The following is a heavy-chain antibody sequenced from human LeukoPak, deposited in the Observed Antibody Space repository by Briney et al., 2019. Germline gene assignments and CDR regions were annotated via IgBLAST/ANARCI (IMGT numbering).Heavy chain of an antibody. J-gene: IGHJ6*03. CDR2: IKDDGNEK. Sequence: GGSLRLSCAASGFTFTRYWMSWVRQAPGKGLEWVANIKDDGNEKYYAASVTGRFTISRDNTKNSLYLQVNSLRADDTGLYYCARAARYGDYNYVYYYYMDVWGKGTTVTVSS. D-gene: IGHD4-17*01. CDR1: GFTFTRYW. V-gene: IGHV3-7*01. CDR3: ARAARYGDYNYVYYYYMDV.